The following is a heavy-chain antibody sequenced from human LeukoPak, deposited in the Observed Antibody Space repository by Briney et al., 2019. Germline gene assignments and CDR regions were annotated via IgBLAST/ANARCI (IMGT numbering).Heavy chain of an antibody. CDR3: ARRHYYDSSGPSGSLDAFDI. J-gene: IGHJ3*02. V-gene: IGHV1-69*04. D-gene: IGHD3-22*01. Sequence: SVKVSCKASGGTFSSYAISWVRQAPGQGLEWMGRIISILGIANYAQKFQGRVTITADKSTSTAYVELSSLRSEDTAVYYCARRHYYDSSGPSGSLDAFDIWGQGTMVTVSS. CDR1: GGTFSSYA. CDR2: IISILGIA.